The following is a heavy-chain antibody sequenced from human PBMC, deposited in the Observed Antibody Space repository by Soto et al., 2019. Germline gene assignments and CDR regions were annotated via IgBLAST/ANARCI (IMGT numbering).Heavy chain of an antibody. CDR1: GGSISSSSYY. D-gene: IGHD5-12*01. CDR3: ARQGIVATIGLAFDI. CDR2: IYYSGST. V-gene: IGHV4-39*01. Sequence: SETLSLTCTVSGGSISSSSYYWGWIRQPPGKGLEWIGSIYYSGSTYYNPSLKSRVTISVDTSKNQFSLKLSSVTAADTAVYYCARQGIVATIGLAFDIWGQGTMVTVSS. J-gene: IGHJ3*02.